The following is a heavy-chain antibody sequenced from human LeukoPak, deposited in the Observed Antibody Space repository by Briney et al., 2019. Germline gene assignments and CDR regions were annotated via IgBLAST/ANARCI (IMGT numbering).Heavy chain of an antibody. V-gene: IGHV4-39*07. CDR2: IYYSGST. CDR1: GGSISSSSYY. J-gene: IGHJ4*02. Sequence: SETLSLTCTVSGGSISSSSYYWGWIRQPPGKGLEWIGSIYYSGSTYYNPSLKSRVTISVDTSKNQFSLKLSSVTAADTAVYYCARGFGGSAAAGKANYYFDYWGQGTLVTVSS. D-gene: IGHD6-13*01. CDR3: ARGFGGSAAAGKANYYFDY.